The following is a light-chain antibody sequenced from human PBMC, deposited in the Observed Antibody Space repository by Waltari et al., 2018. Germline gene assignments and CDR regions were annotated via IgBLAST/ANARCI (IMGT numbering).Light chain of an antibody. CDR3: QQSYSPLT. V-gene: IGKV1-39*01. CDR2: AAS. CDR1: QSIRTY. J-gene: IGKJ4*01. Sequence: DFQMTQSPSSLSASVGDRVTITCRASQSIRTYLHWYQQKPGKAPNLLIYAASSLQSGVPSRFRCSGSGTDFTLTISSLQPEDFATYYCQQSYSPLTFGGGTKVEIK.